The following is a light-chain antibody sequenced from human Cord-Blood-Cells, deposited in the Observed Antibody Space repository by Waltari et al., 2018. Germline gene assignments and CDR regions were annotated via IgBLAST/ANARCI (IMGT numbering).Light chain of an antibody. Sequence: SYELTQPSSVSVSPGQTAGITCSGDVLAKKYARWFQQKPGQAPVLVIYKDSERPSGIPERFSGSSSGTTVTLTISGAQVEDEADYYCYSAADNNLVFGGGTKLTVL. CDR1: VLAKKY. CDR2: KDS. CDR3: YSAADNNLV. V-gene: IGLV3-27*01. J-gene: IGLJ3*02.